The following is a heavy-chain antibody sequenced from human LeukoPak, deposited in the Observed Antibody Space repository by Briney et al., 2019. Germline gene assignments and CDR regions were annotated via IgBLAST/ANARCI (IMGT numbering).Heavy chain of an antibody. Sequence: GASVKVSCKASGGSFTFTSHAITWVRQAPGQGLEWTAGIIPIYGSPSYAQRFQGRVTITSDESARTVYMELSSLRSEDTAVYYCAGFFYDNSHDAFDLWGQGTMVTVSS. V-gene: IGHV1-69*13. D-gene: IGHD3-22*01. CDR1: GGSFTFTSHA. CDR3: AGFFYDNSHDAFDL. CDR2: IIPIYGSP. J-gene: IGHJ3*01.